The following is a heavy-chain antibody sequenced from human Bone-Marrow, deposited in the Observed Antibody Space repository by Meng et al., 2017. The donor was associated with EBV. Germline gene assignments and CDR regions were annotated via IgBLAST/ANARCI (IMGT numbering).Heavy chain of an antibody. J-gene: IGHJ4*02. CDR3: VREYSSGWYYFDY. CDR1: GYSFTSYG. CDR2: ISAYNGNT. Sequence: AQLVQFGAEVKKPGASVKVSCKASGYSFTSYGIGWVRQAPGQGLEWMGWISAYNGNTNYAQKLQGRVTMTTDTSTSTAYMELRSLRSDDTAVYYCVREYSSGWYYFDYWGQGTLVTVSS. D-gene: IGHD6-19*01. V-gene: IGHV1-18*01.